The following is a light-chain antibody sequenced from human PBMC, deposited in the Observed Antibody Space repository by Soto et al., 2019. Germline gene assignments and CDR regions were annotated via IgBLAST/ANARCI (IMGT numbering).Light chain of an antibody. J-gene: IGKJ4*01. CDR3: QQRSDWPST. Sequence: EIVLTQSPATLSLSPGDRATLSCRASQTVSSYLAWYQQKPGQAPRLLIYDASSRATGIPARFSGSGSGTDLTLTITSLEPEDFAVYYCQQRSDWPSTFGGGTKVEIK. CDR1: QTVSSY. CDR2: DAS. V-gene: IGKV3-11*01.